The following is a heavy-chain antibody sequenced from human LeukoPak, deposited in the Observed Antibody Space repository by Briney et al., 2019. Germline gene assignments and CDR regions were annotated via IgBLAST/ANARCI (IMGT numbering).Heavy chain of an antibody. Sequence: PSETLSLTCTVSGGSISSYYWSWIRQPPGKGLEWIGYIYYSGSTNYNPSLKSRVTISVDTSKNQFSLKLSSVTAADTAVYYCARGLVVPAAMPRQYNWFDPWGQGTLVTVSS. D-gene: IGHD2-2*01. J-gene: IGHJ5*02. CDR2: IYYSGST. V-gene: IGHV4-59*08. CDR3: ARGLVVPAAMPRQYNWFDP. CDR1: GGSISSYY.